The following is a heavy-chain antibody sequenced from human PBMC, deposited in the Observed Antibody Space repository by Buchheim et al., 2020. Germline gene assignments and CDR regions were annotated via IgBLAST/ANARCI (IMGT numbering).Heavy chain of an antibody. V-gene: IGHV3-66*01. J-gene: IGHJ4*02. CDR2: LYSGGSA. Sequence: EVQLVESGGGLVQPGGSLRLSCAASGFTVSSNYMSWVRQAPGKGLEWVSVLYSGGSAYYADSVKGRFTISRDNSKNTLYLQMNSLRAKDTAVYYCAREEGADGYTHFDYWGQGTL. CDR3: AREEGADGYTHFDY. CDR1: GFTVSSNY. D-gene: IGHD5-24*01.